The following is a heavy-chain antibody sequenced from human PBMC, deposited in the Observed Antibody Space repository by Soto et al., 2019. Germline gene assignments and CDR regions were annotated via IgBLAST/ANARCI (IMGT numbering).Heavy chain of an antibody. V-gene: IGHV3-23*01. CDR2: ISGSGGST. Sequence: EVQLLESGGGLVQPGGSLRLSCAASGFTFSSYAMSWVRQAPGKGLGWVSAISGSGGSTYYADSVKGRFTISRDNSKNTLYLQMNSLRAEDTAVYYCAKGHRGNTRGMDVWGQGTTVTVSS. CDR3: AKGHRGNTRGMDV. CDR1: GFTFSSYA. J-gene: IGHJ6*02. D-gene: IGHD4-4*01.